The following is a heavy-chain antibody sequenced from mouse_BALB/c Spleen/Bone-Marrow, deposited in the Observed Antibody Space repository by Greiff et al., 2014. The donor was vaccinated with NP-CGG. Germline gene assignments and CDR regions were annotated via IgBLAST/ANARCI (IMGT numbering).Heavy chain of an antibody. CDR1: GYTFTSYW. Sequence: VQLQQSGAELAKPGASVKMSCKASGYTFTSYWMHWVKQRPGQGLEWIGYINPSTGYTEYNQKFKDKATLTAVKSSSTAYMQLSSLTSEDSAVYYCARPPYYYGSSYDAMDYWGQGTSVTVSS. V-gene: IGHV1-7*01. CDR3: ARPPYYYGSSYDAMDY. J-gene: IGHJ4*01. CDR2: INPSTGYT. D-gene: IGHD1-1*01.